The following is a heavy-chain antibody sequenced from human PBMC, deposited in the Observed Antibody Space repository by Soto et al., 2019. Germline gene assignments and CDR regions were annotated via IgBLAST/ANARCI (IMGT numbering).Heavy chain of an antibody. D-gene: IGHD3-3*01. J-gene: IGHJ6*02. V-gene: IGHV3-74*01. Sequence: GGSLRLSCAASGFTFSSYWMHWVRQAPGKGLVWVSRINSDGSSTSYADSVKGRFTISRDNAKNTLYLQMNSLRAEDTAVYYCARDLGYYDFWSGYYTGYYYYYGMDVWGQGTTVTVSS. CDR2: INSDGSST. CDR1: GFTFSSYW. CDR3: ARDLGYYDFWSGYYTGYYYYYGMDV.